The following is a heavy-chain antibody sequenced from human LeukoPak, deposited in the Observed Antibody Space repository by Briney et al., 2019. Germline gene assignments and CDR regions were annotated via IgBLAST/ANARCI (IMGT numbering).Heavy chain of an antibody. CDR3: ARDRSGGTTIFDY. Sequence: ASVKVSCKASAHTFTNYYIHWVRQAPGQGLEWMGIINPSGDSTSYAQKFQGRVTITADESTSTAYMELRSLRSDDTAVYYCARDRSGGTTIFDYWGQGTLVTVSS. J-gene: IGHJ4*02. CDR2: INPSGDST. V-gene: IGHV1-46*01. CDR1: AHTFTNYY. D-gene: IGHD1-1*01.